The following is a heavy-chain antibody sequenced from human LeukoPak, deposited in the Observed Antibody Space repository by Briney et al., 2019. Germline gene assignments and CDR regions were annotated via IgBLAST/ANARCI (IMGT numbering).Heavy chain of an antibody. Sequence: ASVKVSCKASGYTFTSYDINWVRQATGQGLEWMGWMNPNSGNTGYAQKFQGRVTMTRNTSISTAYMELSSLRSEDTAVYYCARTPDYGGYYYYYYYMDVWGKGTTVTVSS. J-gene: IGHJ6*03. D-gene: IGHD4-23*01. CDR1: GYTFTSYD. CDR2: MNPNSGNT. V-gene: IGHV1-8*01. CDR3: ARTPDYGGYYYYYYYMDV.